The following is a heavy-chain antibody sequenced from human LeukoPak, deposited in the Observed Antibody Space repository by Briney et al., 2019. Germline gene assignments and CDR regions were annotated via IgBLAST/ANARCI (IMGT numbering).Heavy chain of an antibody. CDR1: GGSINSGSYY. D-gene: IGHD2-2*02. CDR3: ARCTSTSCYNFDY. Sequence: PSETLSLTCTVSGGSINSGSYYWNWIRQSAGKGLEWIGHIHSTGSTNCNPSLKSRVTTSLDTSKNQFSLKLNSVTAADTAVYYCARCTSTSCYNFDYWARDPWSPSPQ. CDR2: IHSTGST. V-gene: IGHV4-61*09. J-gene: IGHJ4*02.